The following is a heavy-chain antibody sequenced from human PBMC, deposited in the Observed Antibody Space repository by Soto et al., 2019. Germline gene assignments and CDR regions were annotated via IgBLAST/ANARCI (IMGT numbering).Heavy chain of an antibody. Sequence: QVQLVESGGGVVQPGRSLRLSCAASGFTFSSYGMHWVRQAPGKGLEWVAVIWYDRSNKYYADSVKGRFTISRDNSKNALYLQMNCLQAEGTAVYYCATSLDHCGGDSPADAFDIWGQGTMVTVSS. CDR3: ATSLDHCGGDSPADAFDI. CDR1: GFTFSSYG. D-gene: IGHD2-21*01. V-gene: IGHV3-33*01. CDR2: IWYDRSNK. J-gene: IGHJ3*02.